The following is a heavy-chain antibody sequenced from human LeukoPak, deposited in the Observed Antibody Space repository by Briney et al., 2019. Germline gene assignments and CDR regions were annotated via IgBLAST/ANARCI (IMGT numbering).Heavy chain of an antibody. CDR1: GGSISSGDYY. J-gene: IGHJ4*02. D-gene: IGHD3-10*01. CDR3: ARCYGGTGLLDN. CDR2: IYYSGST. Sequence: PSETLSLTCTVSGGSISSGDYYWSWIRQPPGKGLEWIGYIYYSGSTYYNPSLKSRVTISVDTSKNQFSLKLSSVTAADTAVYYCARCYGGTGLLDNWGQGILVTVSS. V-gene: IGHV4-30-4*08.